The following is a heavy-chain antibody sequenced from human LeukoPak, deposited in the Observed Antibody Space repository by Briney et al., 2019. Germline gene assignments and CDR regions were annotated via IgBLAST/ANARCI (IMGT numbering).Heavy chain of an antibody. CDR3: ARDSAAAGMGFDY. CDR2: IIPILGIA. V-gene: IGHV1-69*04. Sequence: SVKVSCKASGGTFSSYAISWVRQAPGQGLEWMGRIIPILGIANYAQKFQGRVTITADESTSTAYMELSSLRSEDTAVYYCARDSAAAGMGFDYWGQGTLVTVSS. J-gene: IGHJ4*02. D-gene: IGHD6-13*01. CDR1: GGTFSSYA.